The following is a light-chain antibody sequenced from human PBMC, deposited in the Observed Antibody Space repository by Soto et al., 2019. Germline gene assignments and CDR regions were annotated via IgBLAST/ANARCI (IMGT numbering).Light chain of an antibody. J-gene: IGLJ1*01. CDR3: AAWDDSLSGLYV. CDR1: SSNIGSNY. CDR2: RNN. Sequence: QPVLTQPPSASGTPGQRVTISCSGSSSNIGSNYVYWYQQLPGTAPKLLIYRNNQRPSGVPDRLSGSKSGISASLAISGLRSEDEADYYCAAWDDSLSGLYVFGTGTKLTVL. V-gene: IGLV1-47*01.